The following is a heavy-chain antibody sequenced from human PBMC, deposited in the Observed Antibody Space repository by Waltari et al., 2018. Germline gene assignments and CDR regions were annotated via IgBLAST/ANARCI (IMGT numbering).Heavy chain of an antibody. V-gene: IGHV3-53*01. CDR2: IDSGGNA. Sequence: EVQLVESGGGLIQPGGSLRLSCADSGFTVSNNYMSWVRQAPGKGLEWVSVIDSGGNAYYADSVKGRFTISRDNSKNTVYLQMNSLRAEDTALYYCARFSHKDYWGQGILVTVSS. CDR1: GFTVSNNY. CDR3: ARFSHKDY. J-gene: IGHJ4*02.